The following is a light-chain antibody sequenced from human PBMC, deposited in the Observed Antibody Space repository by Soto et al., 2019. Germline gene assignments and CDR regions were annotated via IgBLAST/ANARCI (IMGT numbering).Light chain of an antibody. CDR1: QSLVHIDGNTY. CDR2: KIS. CDR3: MQATQSYT. J-gene: IGKJ2*01. V-gene: IGKV2-24*01. Sequence: DIVLTQTRLSSPVTLGQPASISCRSSQSLVHIDGNTYFNWLQHRPGQPPRLLIYKISNRFPGVPDRFSGSGAGTDFTLKISRVEAEDVGVYYCMQATQSYTFGQGNRLELK.